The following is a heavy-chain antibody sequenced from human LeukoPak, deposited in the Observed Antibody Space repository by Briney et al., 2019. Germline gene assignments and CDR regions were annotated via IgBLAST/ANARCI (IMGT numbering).Heavy chain of an antibody. CDR3: VYDSSGYNLDY. J-gene: IGHJ4*02. V-gene: IGHV1-24*01. D-gene: IGHD3-22*01. Sequence: GASVKVSCKVSGYTLTELSMHWVRQAPGKGLEWMGGFDPEDGETIYAQKSQGRVTMTEDTYTDTAYMVLSSLRSEDTAVYYCVYDSSGYNLDYWGQGTLVTVSS. CDR2: FDPEDGET. CDR1: GYTLTELS.